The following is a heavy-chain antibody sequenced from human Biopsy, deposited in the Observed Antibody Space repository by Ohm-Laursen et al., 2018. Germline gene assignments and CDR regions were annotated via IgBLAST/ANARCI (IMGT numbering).Heavy chain of an antibody. J-gene: IGHJ4*02. CDR3: AADINVWNVNY. V-gene: IGHV1-24*01. Sequence: GSSVKVSCKVSGYTLTELSMHWVRQAPGKGLEWMGGFAPENGKTVYAQNFQARVSMTEDTSTDTAYMELRSLRSEDTDVYYCAADINVWNVNYWGQGTQVTVSS. D-gene: IGHD1-1*01. CDR2: FAPENGKT. CDR1: GYTLTELS.